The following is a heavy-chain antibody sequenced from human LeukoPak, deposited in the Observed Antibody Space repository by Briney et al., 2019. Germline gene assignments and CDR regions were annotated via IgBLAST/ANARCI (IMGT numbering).Heavy chain of an antibody. J-gene: IGHJ4*02. CDR3: ARVFSGSDY. Sequence: GGSLRLSRAASGFTYSAYSMNWVRQAPGKGLEWVSFISSGSRHIYYADSLQGGFTISRDNAKNSLYLQMNSLRAEDTAIYYCARVFSGSDYWGQGTPVTVSS. CDR2: ISSGSRHI. D-gene: IGHD2-15*01. CDR1: GFTYSAYS. V-gene: IGHV3-21*01.